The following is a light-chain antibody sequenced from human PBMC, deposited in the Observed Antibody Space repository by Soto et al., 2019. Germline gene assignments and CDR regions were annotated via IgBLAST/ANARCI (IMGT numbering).Light chain of an antibody. Sequence: EIVITQSPATLYVSPGERATRSCRASQSVSSNLAWYQQKPGQAPRPLIYGASTRATGIPARFSGSGSGTEFTLTISSLQSEDFAVYYCQQYNNWPRTFGQGTKVEIK. CDR3: QQYNNWPRT. CDR1: QSVSSN. J-gene: IGKJ1*01. V-gene: IGKV3-15*01. CDR2: GAS.